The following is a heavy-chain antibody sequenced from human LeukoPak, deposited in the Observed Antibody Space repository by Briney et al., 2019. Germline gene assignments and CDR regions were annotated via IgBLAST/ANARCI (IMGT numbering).Heavy chain of an antibody. CDR2: ISSNGGST. CDR3: ARVGYSGSYSDY. J-gene: IGHJ4*02. D-gene: IGHD1-26*01. V-gene: IGHV3-64*01. CDR1: GFTFSSYA. Sequence: GGSLRLSCAASGFTFSSYAMHWVRQAPGKGLEYVSAISSNGGSTYYANSVKGGFTISRDNSKNTLYLQMGSLRAEDMAVYYCARVGYSGSYSDYWGQGTLVTVSS.